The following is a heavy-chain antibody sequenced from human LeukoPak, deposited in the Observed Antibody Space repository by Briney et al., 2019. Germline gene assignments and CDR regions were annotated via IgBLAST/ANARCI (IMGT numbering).Heavy chain of an antibody. Sequence: GGSLRPSCAASGFTFSSYSMNWVRQAPGKGLEWVSCISSSSSTIYYADSVKGRFTISRDNAKNSLYLQMNSLRAEDTTVYYCARVPGYYDSSGLFDYWGQGTLVTVSS. V-gene: IGHV3-48*01. D-gene: IGHD3-22*01. J-gene: IGHJ4*02. CDR2: ISSSSSTI. CDR3: ARVPGYYDSSGLFDY. CDR1: GFTFSSYS.